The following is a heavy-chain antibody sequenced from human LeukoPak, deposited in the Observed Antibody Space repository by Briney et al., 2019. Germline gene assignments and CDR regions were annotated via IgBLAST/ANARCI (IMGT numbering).Heavy chain of an antibody. CDR1: GYTFTAYY. Sequence: GASVKVSCKASGYTFTAYYMHWVRQAPGQGLEWMGWINPNSGGTNYAQKFQGRVTMTRDTSITTAYMEMSSLRSDDTAVYYSARASGYSGVWYIDYGGQGTLVTVSS. D-gene: IGHD6-19*01. CDR2: INPNSGGT. J-gene: IGHJ4*03. V-gene: IGHV1-2*02. CDR3: ARASGYSGVWYIDY.